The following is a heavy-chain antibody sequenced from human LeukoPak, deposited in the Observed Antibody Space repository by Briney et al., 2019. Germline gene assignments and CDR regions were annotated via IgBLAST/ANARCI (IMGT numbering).Heavy chain of an antibody. CDR1: AFTFSNYA. Sequence: GGSLRLSCAASAFTFSNYAMYWVRQTPEKGLEHVSAISENGASTYYAESVKGRFTVSRDNSQNTLYLQMGSLRTEDMAVYYCARGYTYYDILTGYFPLYYFDYWGQGTLVTVSS. CDR3: ARGYTYYDILTGYFPLYYFDY. D-gene: IGHD3-9*01. V-gene: IGHV3-64*02. CDR2: ISENGAST. J-gene: IGHJ4*02.